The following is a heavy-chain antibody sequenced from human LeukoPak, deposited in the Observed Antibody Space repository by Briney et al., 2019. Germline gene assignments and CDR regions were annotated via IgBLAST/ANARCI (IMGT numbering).Heavy chain of an antibody. J-gene: IGHJ5*02. CDR1: GGSIGSYY. Sequence: SETLSLTCTVSGGSIGSYYWSWIRQPPGKGLEWIGYIYYSGSTNYNPSLKSRVTISVDTSKNQFSPKLSSVTAADTAVYYCARLVVPAAMGWFDPWGQGTLVTVSS. D-gene: IGHD2-2*01. CDR2: IYYSGST. V-gene: IGHV4-59*01. CDR3: ARLVVPAAMGWFDP.